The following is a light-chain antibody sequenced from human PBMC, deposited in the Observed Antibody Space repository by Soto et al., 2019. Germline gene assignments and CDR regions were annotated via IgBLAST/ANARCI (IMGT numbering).Light chain of an antibody. J-gene: IGLJ1*01. CDR3: CSYAGSYTSRV. CDR1: SSDVGGYNY. CDR2: DVS. V-gene: IGLV2-11*01. Sequence: QSALTQPRSVSGSPGQSVTISCTGTSSDVGGYNYVSWYQQHPGKAPKLMIYDVSKRPSGVPDRFSGSKSGNTASLTISGIQAEDEADYYCCSYAGSYTSRVFGTGTKLTVL.